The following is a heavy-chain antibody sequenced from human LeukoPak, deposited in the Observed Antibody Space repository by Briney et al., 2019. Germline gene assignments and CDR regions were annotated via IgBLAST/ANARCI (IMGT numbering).Heavy chain of an antibody. CDR3: AKAPDAMKVVVIS. CDR1: GFTFSSYG. CDR2: ISGGGGST. J-gene: IGHJ5*02. Sequence: PGGSLRLSCAASGFTFSSYGMHWVRQAPGKGLEWVSAISGGGGSTFYADSVKGRFTISRDNSKNTLYLQMNSLRAEDTAVYYCAKAPDAMKVVVISWGQGTLVTVSS. V-gene: IGHV3-23*01. D-gene: IGHD3-22*01.